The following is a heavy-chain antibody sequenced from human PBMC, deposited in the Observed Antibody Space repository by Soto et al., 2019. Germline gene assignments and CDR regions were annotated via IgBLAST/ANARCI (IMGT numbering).Heavy chain of an antibody. J-gene: IGHJ4*02. D-gene: IGHD1-1*01. CDR2: VHNSGIT. Sequence: QVQLQESGPGLVKPSETLSLTCSVSGDSISRYHWSWIRQTPEKGLEWIGYVHNSGITNYNPSLKSRVTISVDTSKNQFSPRLTSVTAADTAVSYCTGDRNNRDWYKYWGPGALVTVSS. V-gene: IGHV4-59*01. CDR1: GDSISRYH. CDR3: TGDRNNRDWYKY.